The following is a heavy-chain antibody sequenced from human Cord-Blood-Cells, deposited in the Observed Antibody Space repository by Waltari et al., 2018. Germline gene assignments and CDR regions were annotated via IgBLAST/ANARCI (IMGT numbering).Heavy chain of an antibody. D-gene: IGHD6-6*01. V-gene: IGHV1-8*01. J-gene: IGHJ3*02. Sequence: QVQLVQSGAEVKKHGDSVKVSCKASGYTFTMYDIHWVRKTTGQGLEWREWMNPDSGNRGDEQKSQVRVTRTRNTSITTAYMELSSLRSEDTAVDYCARGPGSSSSPFDIWGQGTMVTVSS. CDR3: ARGPGSSSSPFDI. CDR2: MNPDSGNR. CDR1: GYTFTMYD.